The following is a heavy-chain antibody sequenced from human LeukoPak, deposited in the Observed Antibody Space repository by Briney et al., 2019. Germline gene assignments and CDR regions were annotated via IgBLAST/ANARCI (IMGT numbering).Heavy chain of an antibody. D-gene: IGHD1-26*01. CDR1: GFTFRSYG. Sequence: GRSLRLSCAASGFTFRSYGMHWVRQAPGKGLEWVAVISYDGTYKYYADSVKGRFTISRDNSKNSLYLQMNSLRGEDTAVYYCGKRTTENSGSADYWGQGTLVTVSS. CDR3: GKRTTENSGSADY. CDR2: ISYDGTYK. V-gene: IGHV3-30*18. J-gene: IGHJ4*02.